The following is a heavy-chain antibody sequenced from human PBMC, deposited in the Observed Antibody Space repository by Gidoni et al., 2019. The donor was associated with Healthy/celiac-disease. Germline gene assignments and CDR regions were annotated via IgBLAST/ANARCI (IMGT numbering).Heavy chain of an antibody. CDR3: ARDKLRYYDSSGWSRPNWFDP. Sequence: QVQLQESGPGLVKPSQTLSLTCTVSGGSISSGSYYWSWIRQPAGKGLEWIGRIYTSGSTNYNPSLKSRVTISVDTSKNQFSLKLSSVTAADTAVYYCARDKLRYYDSSGWSRPNWFDPWGQGTLVTVSS. CDR2: IYTSGST. V-gene: IGHV4-61*02. J-gene: IGHJ5*02. CDR1: GGSISSGSYY. D-gene: IGHD3-22*01.